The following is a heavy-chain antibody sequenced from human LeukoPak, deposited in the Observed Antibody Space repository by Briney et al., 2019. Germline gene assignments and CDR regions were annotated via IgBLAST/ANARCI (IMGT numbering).Heavy chain of an antibody. CDR1: GYTVTSYG. CDR2: ISAYNGNT. D-gene: IGHD3-10*01. Sequence: ASVKVSCKASGYTVTSYGVSWVRQAPGQGLEWMGWISAYNGNTNDAQKLQGRVTMTTDTSTSTAYIELRSLRSDDTAVYYCASTFRGVIGRRDYYYGMDVWGQGTTVTVSS. J-gene: IGHJ6*02. V-gene: IGHV1-18*01. CDR3: ASTFRGVIGRRDYYYGMDV.